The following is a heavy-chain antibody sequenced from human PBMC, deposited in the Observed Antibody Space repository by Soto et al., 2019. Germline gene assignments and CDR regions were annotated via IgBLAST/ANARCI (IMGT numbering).Heavy chain of an antibody. CDR2: IYYSGST. CDR3: ARADEEAFDI. V-gene: IGHV4-59*01. J-gene: IGHJ3*02. D-gene: IGHD6-19*01. Sequence: SETLSLTCTVSGGSISSYYWSWIRQPPGKGLEWIGYIYYSGSTNYNPSLKSRVTISVDTSKNQFSLKLSSVTAADTAVYYCARADEEAFDIWGQGAMVTVSS. CDR1: GGSISSYY.